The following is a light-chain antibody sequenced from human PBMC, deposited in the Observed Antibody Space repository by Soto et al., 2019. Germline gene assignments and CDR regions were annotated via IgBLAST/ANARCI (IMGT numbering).Light chain of an antibody. CDR2: KIS. CDR1: QSLLHRDGETY. CDR3: MQATKYPPYT. J-gene: IGKJ2*01. Sequence: DIVLTQTPLSSPVTLGQPASISCRSSQSLLHRDGETYLSWLQQRPAHPPRLLIYKISNRFSGVPGRFSGSGAVTDFTLKISRVEAEDVGIYYCMQATKYPPYTFGQGTKLEIK. V-gene: IGKV2-24*01.